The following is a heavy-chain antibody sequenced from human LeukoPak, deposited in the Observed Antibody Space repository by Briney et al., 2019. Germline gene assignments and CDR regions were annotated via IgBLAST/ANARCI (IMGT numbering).Heavy chain of an antibody. CDR1: GFTFTSSA. CDR2: IVVGSGNT. CDR3: AAGEKTTVGDYYYYGMDV. V-gene: IGHV1-58*02. J-gene: IGHJ6*02. D-gene: IGHD4-23*01. Sequence: SVKVSCKASGFTFTSSAMQWVRQARGRRLEWIGWIVVGSGNTNYAQKFQERVTITRDMSTSTAYMELSSLRSEDTAVYYCAAGEKTTVGDYYYYGMDVWGQGTTVTVSS.